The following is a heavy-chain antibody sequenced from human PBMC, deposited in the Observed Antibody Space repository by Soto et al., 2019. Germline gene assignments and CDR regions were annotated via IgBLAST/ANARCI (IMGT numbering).Heavy chain of an antibody. V-gene: IGHV3-48*02. D-gene: IGHD3-10*01. CDR2: ISSGSKTI. CDR1: GFTLSSYS. J-gene: IGHJ4*02. Sequence: PGGSLRLSCAASGFTLSSYSVNWVRQAPGKGLEWVSYISSGSKTIYYADSVKGRFTVSRDNAKNSQYLQMNSLTDEDTAVYYCAREDILGVRSFDYWGRGTLVTVSS. CDR3: AREDILGVRSFDY.